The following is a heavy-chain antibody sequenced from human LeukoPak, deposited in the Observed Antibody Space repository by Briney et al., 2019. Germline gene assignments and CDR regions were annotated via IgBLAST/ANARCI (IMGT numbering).Heavy chain of an antibody. J-gene: IGHJ4*02. Sequence: GGSLRLSCAASGFTFSSYAMSWVRQAPGKGLEWVSAISGSGGSTYYADSVKGRFTISRDNSKNTLYLQMNSLRAEDTAVYYCARDRASLRTGYSYGNYWGQGTLVTASS. CDR1: GFTFSSYA. CDR3: ARDRASLRTGYSYGNY. CDR2: ISGSGGST. V-gene: IGHV3-23*01. D-gene: IGHD5-18*01.